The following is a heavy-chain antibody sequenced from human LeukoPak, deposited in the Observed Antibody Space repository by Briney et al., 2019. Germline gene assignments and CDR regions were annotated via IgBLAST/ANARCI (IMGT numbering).Heavy chain of an antibody. CDR1: GGTFRSYA. J-gene: IGHJ6*02. V-gene: IGHV1-69*04. Sequence: ASVEVSCKASGGTFRSYAINWVRQAPGQGLEWMGRIIPMLSITNYAQKLQGRVTITADKSTNTAYMELSSLRSEDTAVYYCATYNVDYYDTSDGMDVWGQGTTVTVSS. D-gene: IGHD3-22*01. CDR3: ATYNVDYYDTSDGMDV. CDR2: IIPMLSIT.